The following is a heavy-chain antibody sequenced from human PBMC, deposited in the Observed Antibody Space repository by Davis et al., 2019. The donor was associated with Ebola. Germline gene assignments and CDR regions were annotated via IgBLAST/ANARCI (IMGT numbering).Heavy chain of an antibody. CDR1: GGTFSTYG. CDR3: GRVDQPHYGTLDQ. D-gene: IGHD4-17*01. CDR2: IIPVLDIT. J-gene: IGHJ4*02. Sequence: SVKVSCKASGGTFSTYGLTWVRQAPGQGLEWMGRIIPVLDITHYAQKFQGRITITADRSTTTVHMELTSLMSDDAAVYYCGRVDQPHYGTLDQWGQGTLVIVSS. V-gene: IGHV1-69*04.